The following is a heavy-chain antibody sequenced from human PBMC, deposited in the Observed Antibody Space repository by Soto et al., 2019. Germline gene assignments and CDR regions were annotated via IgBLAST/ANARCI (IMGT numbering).Heavy chain of an antibody. V-gene: IGHV3-23*01. CDR1: GFTFSSHA. Sequence: EVQLLESGGGLVQPGGSLRLSCAASGFTFSSHAMSWVRQAPGKGLEWVSSTIDSGGRSYHADSVRGRFTISRDNSKNTLYLQMNSLRAADTAIYYCAQDKMEKWLVGGYYDYWGQGALVTVSS. J-gene: IGHJ4*02. CDR3: AQDKMEKWLVGGYYDY. D-gene: IGHD6-19*01. CDR2: TIDSGGRS.